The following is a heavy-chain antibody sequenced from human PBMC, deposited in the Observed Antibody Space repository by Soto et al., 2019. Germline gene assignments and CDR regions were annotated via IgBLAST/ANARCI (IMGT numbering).Heavy chain of an antibody. CDR3: AREEKEIQLWFPYYYYGMDV. D-gene: IGHD5-18*01. CDR1: GFTFSSYA. J-gene: IGHJ6*02. Sequence: PGGALRLSCATSGFTFSSYAMHWVRPAPGKGLEWVAVISYDGSNKYYADSMKGRFTISRDNSKNTLYLQMNSLRAEDTAVYYCAREEKEIQLWFPYYYYGMDVWGQGTTVTVSS. V-gene: IGHV3-30-3*01. CDR2: ISYDGSNK.